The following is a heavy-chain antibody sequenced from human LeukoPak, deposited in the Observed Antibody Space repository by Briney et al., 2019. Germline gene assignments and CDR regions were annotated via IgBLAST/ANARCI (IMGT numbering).Heavy chain of an antibody. CDR2: IIPIFGTA. J-gene: IGHJ6*03. V-gene: IGHV1-69*05. CDR3: DFTILGVRRGFYMDG. CDR1: GGTFSSYA. Sequence: ASAKVSCKASGGTFSSYAISWERQAPGQGPEWMGGIIPIFGTASYAQKFQGRVTITTDESTSTAYMELSSLRSEDTAVYYCDFTILGVRRGFYMDGWGKGTTVTVSS. D-gene: IGHD3-3*01.